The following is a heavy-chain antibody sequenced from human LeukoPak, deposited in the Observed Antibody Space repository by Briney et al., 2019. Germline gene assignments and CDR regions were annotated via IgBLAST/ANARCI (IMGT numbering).Heavy chain of an antibody. Sequence: SETLCLTCAVSGGSISSGGYSWSWIRQPPGKGLEWIGYIYHSGSTYYNPSLKSRVTISVDRSKNQFSLKLSSVTAADTAVYYCARDRYDILTGYHSNWFDPWGQGTLVTVSS. J-gene: IGHJ5*02. CDR1: GGSISSGGYS. D-gene: IGHD3-9*01. V-gene: IGHV4-30-2*01. CDR2: IYHSGST. CDR3: ARDRYDILTGYHSNWFDP.